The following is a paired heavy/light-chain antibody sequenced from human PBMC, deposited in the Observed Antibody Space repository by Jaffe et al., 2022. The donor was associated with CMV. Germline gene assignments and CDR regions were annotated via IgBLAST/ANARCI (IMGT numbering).Light chain of an antibody. CDR1: QSVARNS. J-gene: IGKJ5*01. CDR3: QQYGDSIT. V-gene: IGKV3-20*01. CDR2: AAS. Sequence: EIVLTQSPGTLSLSPGGRATLSCRASQSVARNSLAWYQQTPGRPPRLLISAASTRAAGISDRFSGSGSGTDFTLTISRLEPEDFVVYYCQQYGDSITFGQGTRL.
Heavy chain of an antibody. CDR3: AKTDRVAAYLDRGGGGCFVH. CDR2: ISSNGAKT. V-gene: IGHV3-23*04. CDR1: GFVFKFYV. Sequence: EIQLVESGGGLAQPGGSLRLSCAASGFVFKFYVMAWVRQAPGKGPEWVAAISSNGAKTYYPHSAEGRFVISRDNLQNTVSLELNSLRVEDTAMYYCAKTDRVAAYLDRGGGGCFVHWGQGTLVAVFS. D-gene: IGHD6-6*01. J-gene: IGHJ4*02.